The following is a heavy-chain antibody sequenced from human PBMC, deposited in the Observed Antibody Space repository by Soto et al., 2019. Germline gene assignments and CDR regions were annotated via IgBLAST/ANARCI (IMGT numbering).Heavy chain of an antibody. CDR2: IYYSGST. J-gene: IGHJ4*02. V-gene: IGHV4-59*01. CDR1: GGSISSYY. Sequence: QVQLQESGPGLVKPSETLSLTCTVSGGSISSYYWSLIRQPPGKGLEWIGYIYYSGSTNYNPSLKSRVTISVDTSKNQFSLKLSSVTAADTAVYYCARRSYCGDDCFPFDFWGQGTLVTVSS. CDR3: ARRSYCGDDCFPFDF. D-gene: IGHD2-21*02.